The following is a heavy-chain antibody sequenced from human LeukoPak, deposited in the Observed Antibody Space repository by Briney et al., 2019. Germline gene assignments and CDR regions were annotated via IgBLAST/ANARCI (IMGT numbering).Heavy chain of an antibody. V-gene: IGHV3-21*01. Sequence: GGSLRLSCAASGFTFSSYSMSWVRQAPGKGLEWVSSISSSSSYTYYGDSVKGRFTISRDNAKNSLYLQLNRLRPEDTAVYYCGTKSSSWYKGMDCWGQGTLVTVSS. J-gene: IGHJ4*02. CDR1: GFTFSSYS. D-gene: IGHD6-13*01. CDR2: ISSSSSYT. CDR3: GTKSSSWYKGMDC.